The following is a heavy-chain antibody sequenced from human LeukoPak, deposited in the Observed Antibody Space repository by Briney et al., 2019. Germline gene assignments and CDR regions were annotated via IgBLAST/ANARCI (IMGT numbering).Heavy chain of an antibody. D-gene: IGHD2-15*01. CDR2: INHSGST. CDR3: ARHKRRGYCSGGSCYYYYYYMDV. Sequence: SETLSLTCAVYGGSFSGYYWSWIRQPPGKGLEWIGEINHSGSTNYNPSLKSRVTISVDTSKNQFSLKLSSVTAADTAVYYCARHKRRGYCSGGSCYYYYYYMDVWGKGTTVTISS. J-gene: IGHJ6*03. CDR1: GGSFSGYY. V-gene: IGHV4-34*01.